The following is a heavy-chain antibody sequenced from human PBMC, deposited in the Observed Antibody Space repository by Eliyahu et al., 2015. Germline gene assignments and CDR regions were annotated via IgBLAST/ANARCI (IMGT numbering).Heavy chain of an antibody. V-gene: IGHV3-30*18. CDR2: ISYHGINK. J-gene: IGHJ2*01. CDR3: AKDQATVTNGIFADWYFDL. D-gene: IGHD4-17*01. Sequence: QVQLVESGGGVVQPGRSLRLXCXAXGFTFXXXGXPWVRQAPGKGLEWVTVISYHGINKYYEDSVKGRFTISRDNSENTLYLQMNSLRAEDTAVYYCAKDQATVTNGIFADWYFDLWGRGTLVTVSS. CDR1: GFTFXXXG.